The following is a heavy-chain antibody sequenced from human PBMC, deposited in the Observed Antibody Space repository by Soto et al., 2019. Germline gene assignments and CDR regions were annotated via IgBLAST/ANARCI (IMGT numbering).Heavy chain of an antibody. CDR1: GYTFTSYA. V-gene: IGHV1-3*01. CDR2: INAGNGNT. D-gene: IGHD6-6*01. Sequence: ASVKVSCEASGYTFTSYAMHWVRQAPGQRLEWMGWINAGNGNTKYSQKFQGRVTISRDTSASTAYMELSSLRSEDTAVSYCGRGGRIAAVFDYWGQGTLVTVSS. CDR3: GRGGRIAAVFDY. J-gene: IGHJ4*02.